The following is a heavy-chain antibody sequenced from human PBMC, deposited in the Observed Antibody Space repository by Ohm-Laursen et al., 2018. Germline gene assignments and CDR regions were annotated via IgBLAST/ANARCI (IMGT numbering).Heavy chain of an antibody. CDR2: ISWNGGGV. CDR1: GFNFDDHA. Sequence: SLRLSCAASGFNFDDHAMNWVRQRAGKGLEWVSTISWNGGGVDYADSVKGRFTISRDNAKRSVYLQMDSLRPEDTAFYYCAKDQAASGPGAIDIWGQGTMVTVSS. V-gene: IGHV3-9*01. CDR3: AKDQAASGPGAIDI. D-gene: IGHD6-13*01. J-gene: IGHJ3*02.